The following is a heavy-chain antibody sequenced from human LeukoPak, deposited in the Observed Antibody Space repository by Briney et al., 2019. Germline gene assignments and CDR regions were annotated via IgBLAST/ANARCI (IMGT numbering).Heavy chain of an antibody. V-gene: IGHV1-2*04. CDR2: INPNSGGT. D-gene: IGHD6-13*01. Sequence: ASVKVSCKASGYTFTGYYMHWVRQAPGQGLEWMGWINPNSGGTNYAQKFQGWVTMTRDTSISTAYMELSRLRSDDTAVYYCARGAGIAAAGGYFQHWGQGTLLTVSS. CDR1: GYTFTGYY. CDR3: ARGAGIAAAGGYFQH. J-gene: IGHJ1*01.